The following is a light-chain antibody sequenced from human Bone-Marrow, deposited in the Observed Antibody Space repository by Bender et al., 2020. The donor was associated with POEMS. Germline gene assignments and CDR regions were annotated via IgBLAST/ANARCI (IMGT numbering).Light chain of an antibody. CDR3: QAWDRTNVI. CDR2: QDT. J-gene: IGLJ2*01. Sequence: SYELTQPPSVSVSPGQTASITCSADKLGDKYACWYQQKPGQSPVLLIYQDTKRPAGIPERFSGSTSGDTATLTISGTQPMDEADYHCQAWDRTNVIFGGGTKLTVL. V-gene: IGLV3-1*01. CDR1: KLGDKY.